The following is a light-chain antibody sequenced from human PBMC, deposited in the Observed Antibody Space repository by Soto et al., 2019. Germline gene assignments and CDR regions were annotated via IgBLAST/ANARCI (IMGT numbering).Light chain of an antibody. J-gene: IGKJ5*01. V-gene: IGKV3D-20*02. Sequence: EIVVTQSPVTRSLSPGERATLSCRAIQSVISSYLAWYQQKPGQAPRLLIYGASSRATGIPDRFRGSGSGTDLTLTISRLEPADFAVYYCQQRSNWPPTPFGQGTRLEIK. CDR3: QQRSNWPPTP. CDR2: GAS. CDR1: QSVISSY.